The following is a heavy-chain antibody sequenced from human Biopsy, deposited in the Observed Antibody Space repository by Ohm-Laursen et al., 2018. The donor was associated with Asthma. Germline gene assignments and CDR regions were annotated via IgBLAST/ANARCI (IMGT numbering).Heavy chain of an antibody. CDR2: FFFTGSG. Sequence: SDTLSLTCTVSGGSVSTGRYYWSWIRHPPGKGLEWLGHFFFTGSGNYNPPLKSRVTISVDTSKNQFSRRLNSVTAVDTAVYYFARGPNYQGSGRAPSGMDVWGQGTTVTVSS. D-gene: IGHD3-10*01. CDR3: ARGPNYQGSGRAPSGMDV. V-gene: IGHV4-61*01. CDR1: GGSVSTGRYY. J-gene: IGHJ6*02.